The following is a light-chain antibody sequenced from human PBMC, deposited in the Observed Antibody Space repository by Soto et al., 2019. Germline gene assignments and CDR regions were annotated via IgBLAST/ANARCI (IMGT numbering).Light chain of an antibody. CDR3: QSYDSSLSGYV. CDR1: GSNIGAPYD. CDR2: GST. Sequence: QSVLTQPPSLSGAPGQRVTISCTGSGSNIGAPYDVHWYQHLPGTAPKLLIYGSTNRPSGVPGRFSGSNSGTSASLAITGLQAEDEADYYCQSYDSSLSGYVFGAGTKVNVL. V-gene: IGLV1-40*01. J-gene: IGLJ1*01.